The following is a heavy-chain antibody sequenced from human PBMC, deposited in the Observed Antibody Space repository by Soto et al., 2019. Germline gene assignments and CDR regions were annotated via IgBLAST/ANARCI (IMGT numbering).Heavy chain of an antibody. CDR1: GYTFTSYY. V-gene: IGHV1-46*01. CDR2: FNPTGDTA. D-gene: IGHD5-18*01. J-gene: IGHJ6*02. Sequence: GASVKVSCKASGYTFTSYYIPWVRQAPGQGLEWMGIFNPTGDTASYAQKLQGRVTMTRDTSTGTAYMELGSLRSEDTAVYYCARGGRIVDTGIGYYYYHAMDVWGQGTTVTVSS. CDR3: ARGGRIVDTGIGYYYYHAMDV.